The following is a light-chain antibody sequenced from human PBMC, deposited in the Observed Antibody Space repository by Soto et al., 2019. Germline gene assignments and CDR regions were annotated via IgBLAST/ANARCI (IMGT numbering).Light chain of an antibody. CDR1: QSVSSSY. CDR3: QQYGSSPFT. CDR2: GAS. Sequence: EIVLTQSPGTLSLSPGERATLSCRASQSVSSSYLAWYQQTPGEAPRLLIYGASSRATGIPDSFSGSWSGTDFTLTISRLEPEDFAVYYCQQYGSSPFTFGPGTKVDIK. J-gene: IGKJ3*01. V-gene: IGKV3-20*01.